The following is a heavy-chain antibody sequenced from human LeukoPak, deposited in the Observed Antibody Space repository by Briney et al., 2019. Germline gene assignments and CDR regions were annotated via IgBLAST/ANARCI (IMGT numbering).Heavy chain of an antibody. CDR1: GGTFSSYA. CDR2: IIPIFGTA. Sequence: AASVKVSCKASGGTFSSYAISWVRQAPGQGLEWMGGIIPIFGTANYAQKFQGRVTITADESTSTAYMELSSLRSEDTAVYYCARVLSYQYYYYMDVWGKGTTVTVSS. V-gene: IGHV1-69*13. D-gene: IGHD2-2*01. CDR3: ARVLSYQYYYYMDV. J-gene: IGHJ6*03.